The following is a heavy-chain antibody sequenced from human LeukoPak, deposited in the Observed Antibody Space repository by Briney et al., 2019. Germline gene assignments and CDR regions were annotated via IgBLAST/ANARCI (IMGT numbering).Heavy chain of an antibody. J-gene: IGHJ4*02. V-gene: IGHV3-23*01. CDR2: ISSNGGGT. CDR1: GFTFSSYA. Sequence: PGGCLRLSCAASGFTFSSYAMSWVRRAPGKGLEWVSAISSNGGGTFYADSVEGQFTISRDNSQNTLYLQMNSLRDEDTAMYYCAKHYGSGTYYNYLDYWGQGTLVTVSS. CDR3: AKHYGSGTYYNYLDY. D-gene: IGHD3-10*01.